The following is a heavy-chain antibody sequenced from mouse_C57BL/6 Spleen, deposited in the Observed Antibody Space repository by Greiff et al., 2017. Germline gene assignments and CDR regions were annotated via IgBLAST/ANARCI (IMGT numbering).Heavy chain of an antibody. V-gene: IGHV1-26*01. CDR1: GYTFTDYY. CDR3: ARGMICYGSSYEGWFAY. J-gene: IGHJ3*01. D-gene: IGHD1-1*01. CDR2: INPNNGGT. Sequence: VQLQQSGPELVKPGASVKISCKASGYTFTDYYMNWVKQSHGKSLEWIGDINPNNGGTSYNQKFKGKATLTVDKSSSTAYMELRSLTSEDSAVYYCARGMICYGSSYEGWFAYWGQGTLVTVSA.